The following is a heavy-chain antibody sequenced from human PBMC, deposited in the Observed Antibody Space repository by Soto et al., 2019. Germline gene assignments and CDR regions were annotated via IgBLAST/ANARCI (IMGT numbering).Heavy chain of an antibody. J-gene: IGHJ6*03. CDR2: INHSGST. Sequence: QVHLEQWGAGLLKPSETLSLTCAVYGGSLSGYFWSWVRQPPGKGLEWIGEINHSGSTNYNPSLKSRVTISADTSKHQFSLRLSSVTAADSGIYYCASYHYYDFWIGSRHYMDAWGKGITVTVSS. V-gene: IGHV4-34*01. CDR1: GGSLSGYF. CDR3: ASYHYYDFWIGSRHYMDA. D-gene: IGHD3-3*01.